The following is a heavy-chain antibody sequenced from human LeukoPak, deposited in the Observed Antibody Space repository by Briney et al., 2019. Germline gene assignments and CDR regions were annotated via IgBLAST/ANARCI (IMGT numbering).Heavy chain of an antibody. Sequence: SETLSLTCTVSGGSISSSSYYWGWIRQPPGKGLEWIGSIYYSGSTYYNPSLKSRVTISVDTSKNQFSLKLSSVTAADTAVYYCARHGHSSGWYIYDNARYYMDVWGKGTTVTISS. CDR2: IYYSGST. J-gene: IGHJ6*03. CDR3: ARHGHSSGWYIYDNARYYMDV. D-gene: IGHD6-19*01. CDR1: GGSISSSSYY. V-gene: IGHV4-39*01.